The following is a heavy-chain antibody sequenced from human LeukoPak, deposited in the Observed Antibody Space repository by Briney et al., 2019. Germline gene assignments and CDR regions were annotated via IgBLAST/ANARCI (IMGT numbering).Heavy chain of an antibody. D-gene: IGHD3-3*01. V-gene: IGHV3-30*18. Sequence: HPGGSLRLSCAASGFTFSDYGMHWVRQAPGKGLEWVAVVSYDGSIKYYADSVKGRFTISRDNSKNTLYLQMNSLRAEDTAVYYCAKHGAIFGVPGHGYFDYWGQGTLVTVSS. CDR2: VSYDGSIK. CDR1: GFTFSDYG. J-gene: IGHJ4*02. CDR3: AKHGAIFGVPGHGYFDY.